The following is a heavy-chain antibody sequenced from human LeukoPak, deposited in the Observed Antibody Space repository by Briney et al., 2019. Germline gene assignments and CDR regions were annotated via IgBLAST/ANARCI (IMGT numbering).Heavy chain of an antibody. V-gene: IGHV4-59*12. D-gene: IGHD5-12*01. CDR3: ARGGRGYSGYDGRYYFDY. CDR1: GGSISSYY. CDR2: FYYSGST. Sequence: SETLSLTCTVPGGSISSYYWSWIRQPPGKGLEWIGYFYYSGSTNYNPSLKSRVTISVDTSKNQFSLKLSSVTAADTAVYYCARGGRGYSGYDGRYYFDYWGQGTLVTVSS. J-gene: IGHJ4*02.